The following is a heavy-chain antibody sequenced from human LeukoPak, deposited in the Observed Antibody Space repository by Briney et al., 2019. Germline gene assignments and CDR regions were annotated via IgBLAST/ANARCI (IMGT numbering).Heavy chain of an antibody. J-gene: IGHJ4*02. CDR2: INHSGST. CDR3: ARGLGYSYGHRGFDY. CDR1: GESFSGYY. Sequence: SETLSLTCAVYGESFSGYYWSWIRQPPGKGLEWIGEINHSGSTNYNPSLKSRVTISVDTSKNQFSLKLSSVTAADTAVYYCARGLGYSYGHRGFDYWGQGTLVTVSS. D-gene: IGHD5-18*01. V-gene: IGHV4-34*01.